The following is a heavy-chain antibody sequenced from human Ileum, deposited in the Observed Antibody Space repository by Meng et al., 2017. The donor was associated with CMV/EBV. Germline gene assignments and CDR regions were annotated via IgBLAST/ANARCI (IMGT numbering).Heavy chain of an antibody. D-gene: IGHD1-26*01. J-gene: IGHJ4*02. V-gene: IGHV2-5*02. Sequence: QNTLTESGPTPVKPTQTLTLLCSFTGYSPSTSGEGGGGSRQPPGKALEWPALIYRGDDKRYSPALNSRLTIAKDTSKNEVVLTLTNMGPIDTGTYYCAHFVGGYYPSRPDYWCQGTLVTVSS. CDR3: AHFVGGYYPSRPDY. CDR2: IYRGDDK. CDR1: GYSPSTSGEG.